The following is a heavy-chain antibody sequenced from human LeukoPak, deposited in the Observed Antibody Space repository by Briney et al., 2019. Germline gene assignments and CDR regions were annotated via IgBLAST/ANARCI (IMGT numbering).Heavy chain of an antibody. CDR2: ISYDGSNK. D-gene: IGHD3-22*01. Sequence: GGSLRLSCAASGFTFSSYGMHWVRQAPGKGLEWVAVISYDGSNKYYADSVKGRFTIFRDNSKNTLYLQMNSLRAEDTAVYYCAKRGYDSSGYYYFDYWGQGTLVTVSS. CDR3: AKRGYDSSGYYYFDY. CDR1: GFTFSSYG. V-gene: IGHV3-30*18. J-gene: IGHJ4*02.